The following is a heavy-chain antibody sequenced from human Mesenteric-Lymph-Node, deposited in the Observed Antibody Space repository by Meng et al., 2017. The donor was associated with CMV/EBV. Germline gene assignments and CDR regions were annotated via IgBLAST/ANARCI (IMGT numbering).Heavy chain of an antibody. CDR2: IYSGVNST. CDR3: ARDVMAAAGTLTYYYYTTVWTS. V-gene: IGHV3-23*03. CDR1: GFTFSNYA. J-gene: IGHJ6*02. D-gene: IGHD6-13*01. Sequence: GESLKISCAASGFTFSNYAMNWVRQAPGKGPEWVSAIYSGVNSTYYADSVKGRFSVSRDNSKNTLYLQMNSLRAEDTAVYYCARDVMAAAGTLTYYYYTTVWTSGAKGPRSPSP.